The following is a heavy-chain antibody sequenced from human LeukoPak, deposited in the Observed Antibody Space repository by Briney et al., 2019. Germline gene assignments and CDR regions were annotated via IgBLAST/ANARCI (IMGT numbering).Heavy chain of an antibody. CDR1: GGTFSSYA. J-gene: IGHJ6*03. CDR2: IIPIFGTA. Sequence: GASVKVSCKASGGTFSSYAISWVRQAPGQGLEWMGGIIPIFGTANYAQKFQGRVTITADESTSTAYMELSSLRSEDTAVYYCARDGSGNMDVWGKGTTVTVSS. CDR3: ARDGSGNMDV. D-gene: IGHD3-10*01. V-gene: IGHV1-69*13.